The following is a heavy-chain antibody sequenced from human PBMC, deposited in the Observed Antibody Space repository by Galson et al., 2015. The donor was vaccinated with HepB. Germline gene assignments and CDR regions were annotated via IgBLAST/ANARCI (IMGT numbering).Heavy chain of an antibody. CDR1: GFTFSSYS. Sequence: SLRLSCAASGFTFSSYSMNWVRQAPGKGLEWVSYISSSSSTIYYADSVKGRFTISRDNAKNSLYLQMNSLRAEDTAVYYCARDADSSTPVGSGMDVWGQGTTVTVSS. J-gene: IGHJ6*02. CDR2: ISSSSSTI. CDR3: ARDADSSTPVGSGMDV. V-gene: IGHV3-48*01. D-gene: IGHD3-22*01.